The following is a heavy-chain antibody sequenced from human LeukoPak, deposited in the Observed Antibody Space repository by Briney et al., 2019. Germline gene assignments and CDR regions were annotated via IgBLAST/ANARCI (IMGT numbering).Heavy chain of an antibody. V-gene: IGHV4-39*07. J-gene: IGHJ4*02. CDR1: GGSISSSSYY. D-gene: IGHD3-22*01. CDR3: ARQDYYDSSGYYLDY. CDR2: IYYSGST. Sequence: SETLSLTCAVSGGSISSSSYYWGWIRQPPGKGLEWIGSIYYSGSTYYNPSLKSRVTISVDTSKNQFSLKLSSVTAADTAVYYCARQDYYDSSGYYLDYWGQGTLVTVSS.